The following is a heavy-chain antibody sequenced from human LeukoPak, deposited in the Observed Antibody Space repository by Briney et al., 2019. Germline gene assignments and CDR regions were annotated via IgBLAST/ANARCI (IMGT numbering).Heavy chain of an antibody. V-gene: IGHV1-69*04. CDR3: ASPKLDYYDSSGFDVNYYGMDV. CDR2: IIPILGIA. D-gene: IGHD3-22*01. J-gene: IGHJ6*02. CDR1: GGTFSSYA. Sequence: SVKVSCKASGGTFSSYAISWVRQAPGQGLEWMGRIIPILGIANYAQKFQGRVTITADKSTSTAYMGLSSLRSEDTAVYYCASPKLDYYDSSGFDVNYYGMDVWGQGTTVTVSS.